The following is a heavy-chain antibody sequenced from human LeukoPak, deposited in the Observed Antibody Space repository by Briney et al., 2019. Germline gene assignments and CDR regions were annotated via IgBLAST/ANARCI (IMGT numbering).Heavy chain of an antibody. CDR3: ATDLLDY. CDR1: GFPLTNVW. CDR2: IKRKSDGGTT. V-gene: IGHV3-15*01. Sequence: GGPVSHLCAPWGFPLTNVWVRGVRQAPGRGGEGGGRIKRKSDGGTTDYAAPVKGRFTISRDDSKTTVYLQMNSLKTEDTAVYYCATDLLDYWGQGTRVTVSS. J-gene: IGHJ4*02.